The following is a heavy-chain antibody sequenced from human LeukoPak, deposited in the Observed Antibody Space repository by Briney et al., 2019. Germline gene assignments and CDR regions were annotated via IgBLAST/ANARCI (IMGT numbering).Heavy chain of an antibody. J-gene: IGHJ4*02. CDR3: ARHPHYYFDNSAR. V-gene: IGHV4-34*01. CDR1: GGSFSGYY. CDR2: INHSGST. D-gene: IGHD3-22*01. Sequence: TSETLSLTCAVYGGSFSGYYWSWIRQPPGKGLEWIGEINHSGSTNYNPSLKSRVTISVDTSKNQLSLRLSSVTAADTAVYYCARHPHYYFDNSARWGQGTLVTVSS.